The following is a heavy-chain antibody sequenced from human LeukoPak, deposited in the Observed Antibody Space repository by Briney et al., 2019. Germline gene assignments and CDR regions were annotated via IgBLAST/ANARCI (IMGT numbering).Heavy chain of an antibody. D-gene: IGHD6-13*01. CDR3: ARDQGSKQPSDY. J-gene: IGHJ4*02. CDR2: INPNSGGT. Sequence: ASVKVSCKASGYTFTGYYMHWVRQAPGQGLEWMGWINPNSGGTNYAQKFQGRVTMTRDMSTSTVYMELSSLRSEDTAVYYCARDQGSKQPSDYWGQGTLVTVSS. V-gene: IGHV1-2*02. CDR1: GYTFTGYY.